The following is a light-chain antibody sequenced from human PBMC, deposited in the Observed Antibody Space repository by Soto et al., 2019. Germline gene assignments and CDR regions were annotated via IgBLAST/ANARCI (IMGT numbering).Light chain of an antibody. CDR2: GAS. CDR1: QSVSSSY. CDR3: QQYGSSPLT. V-gene: IGKV3-20*01. Sequence: EVGLTQSPATLSLSPGERATLSCRASQSVSSSYLACYQQKPGQAPRLLIYGASSRATGIPDRLSGSGSGTDITLTISRLEPEDFAVYSCQQYGSSPLTFGQGNKVEIK. J-gene: IGKJ1*01.